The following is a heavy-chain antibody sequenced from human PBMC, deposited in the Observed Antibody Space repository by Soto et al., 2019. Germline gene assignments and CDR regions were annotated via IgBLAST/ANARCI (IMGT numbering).Heavy chain of an antibody. CDR3: ARDQSLGERWLQPTGGYYGMDV. Sequence: ASVKVSCKASGYTFTGYYMHWVRQAPGQGLEWMGWINHNSGGTNYAQKFQGWVTMTRDTSISTAYMELSRLRSDDTAVYYCARDQSLGERWLQPTGGYYGMDVWGQGTTVTVSS. D-gene: IGHD3-16*01. CDR2: INHNSGGT. J-gene: IGHJ6*02. CDR1: GYTFTGYY. V-gene: IGHV1-2*04.